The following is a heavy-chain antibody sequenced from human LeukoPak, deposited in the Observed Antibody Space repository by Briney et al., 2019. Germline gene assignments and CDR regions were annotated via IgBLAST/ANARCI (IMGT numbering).Heavy chain of an antibody. CDR3: ARDRGNWLFDY. CDR1: GFTFSSYA. J-gene: IGHJ4*02. CDR2: IYYSGST. Sequence: PGGSLRLSCAASGFTFSSYAMSWIRQPPGKGLEWIGYIYYSGSTNYNPSLKSRVTISVDTSKNQFSLKLSSVTAADTAVYYCARDRGNWLFDYWGQGTLVTVSS. D-gene: IGHD4-23*01. V-gene: IGHV4-59*01.